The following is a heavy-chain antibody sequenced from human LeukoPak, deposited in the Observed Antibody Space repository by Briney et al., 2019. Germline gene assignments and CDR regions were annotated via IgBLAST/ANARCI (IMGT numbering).Heavy chain of an antibody. D-gene: IGHD1-26*01. CDR2: INPNSGDT. J-gene: IGHJ4*02. V-gene: IGHV1-2*02. CDR1: GYSFTGYY. Sequence: RASVKVSCKASGYSFTGYYMHWVRQAPGQGLEWMGRINPNSGDTKHAQKFQGRVTLTRDTSIGTASIELSSLRSDDTAVYFCARGMGVGSTFPPLNYWGQGTLVTVSS. CDR3: ARGMGVGSTFPPLNY.